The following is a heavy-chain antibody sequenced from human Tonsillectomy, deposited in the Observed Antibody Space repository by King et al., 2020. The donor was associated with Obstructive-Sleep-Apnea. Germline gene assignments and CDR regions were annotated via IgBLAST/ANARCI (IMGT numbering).Heavy chain of an antibody. V-gene: IGHV3-23*04. CDR1: GFTSSSYA. CDR3: AEDSGYDSRFQFDF. J-gene: IGHJ4*02. D-gene: IGHD5-12*01. Sequence: VQLVESGGGLVQPGGSLRLSCAASGFTSSSYAMNWVRQAPGEGLEWVSTIIKNGGSTHYADSVKGRFTISRDTSKNTLYLQINSLSVDDTAVYYCAEDSGYDSRFQFDFWGQGTLVTVSS. CDR2: IIKNGGST.